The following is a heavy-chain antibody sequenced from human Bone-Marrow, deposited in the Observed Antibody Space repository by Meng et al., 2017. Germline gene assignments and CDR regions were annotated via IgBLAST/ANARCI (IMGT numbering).Heavy chain of an antibody. CDR2: IYTSGST. V-gene: IGHV4-4*07. CDR3: ARDGWSGGSCPYGMDV. D-gene: IGHD2-15*01. J-gene: IGHJ6*02. Sequence: SETLSLTCTVSGGSISSYYWSWIRQPAGKGLEWIGRIYTSGSTNYNPSLKSRVTMSVDTAKNQFSLKLSSVTAADTAVYYGARDGWSGGSCPYGMDVWGQGTTVTVSS. CDR1: GGSISSYY.